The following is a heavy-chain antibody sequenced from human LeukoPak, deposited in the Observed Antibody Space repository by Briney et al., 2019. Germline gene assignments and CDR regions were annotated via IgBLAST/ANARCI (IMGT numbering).Heavy chain of an antibody. J-gene: IGHJ3*02. Sequence: SGGSLRLSCAASGFTFSSSPMSWVRQAPGKGLEWASGITANGVSKYYADSVQGRFTISRDNSKGTLFLQMNGLRAEDTALYYCARSTHGIFLAFDIWGQGTMVTVSS. V-gene: IGHV3-23*01. CDR2: ITANGVSK. CDR1: GFTFSSSP. CDR3: ARSTHGIFLAFDI. D-gene: IGHD1-26*01.